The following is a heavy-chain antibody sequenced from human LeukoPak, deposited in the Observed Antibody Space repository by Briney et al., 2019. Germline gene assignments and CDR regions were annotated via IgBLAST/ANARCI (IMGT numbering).Heavy chain of an antibody. V-gene: IGHV1-2*02. CDR3: AKTGGSSWVITDY. D-gene: IGHD3-16*01. CDR2: INPNSGDT. CDR1: GYTFTGYH. Sequence: ASVKVSCKASGYTFTGYHLHWVRQAPGHGFEWMGWINPNSGDTNYEQKFQGRVTMTRDTSITTAYMELSRLKSDDTAVYYCAKTGGSSWVITDYWGQGTLVTVSS. J-gene: IGHJ4*02.